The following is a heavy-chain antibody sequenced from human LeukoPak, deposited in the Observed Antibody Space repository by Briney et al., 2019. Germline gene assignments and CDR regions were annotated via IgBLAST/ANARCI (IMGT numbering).Heavy chain of an antibody. CDR2: ISYDGSNK. CDR1: GFTFSSYA. J-gene: IGHJ4*02. D-gene: IGHD6-13*01. Sequence: GGSLRLSCAASGFTFSSYAMHWVRQAPGKGLEWVAVISYDGSNKYYADSVKGRFIISRDNAKNSLYLQMNSLRAEDTAVYYCARGGYSSSRRFDYWGQGTLVTVSS. V-gene: IGHV3-30-3*01. CDR3: ARGGYSSSRRFDY.